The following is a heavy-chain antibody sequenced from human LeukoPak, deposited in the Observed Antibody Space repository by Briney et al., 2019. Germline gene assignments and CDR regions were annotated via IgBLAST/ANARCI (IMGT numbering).Heavy chain of an antibody. CDR1: GFTFSSYW. V-gene: IGHV3-7*01. D-gene: IGHD1-26*01. Sequence: GGSLRLSCAASGFTFSSYWMSWVRQAPGKGLEWVANIKQDGSEKYYVDSVKGRFPISRDNAKNSLYLQMNILRAEDTAVYYCARDFRGSYFLYYYYYMDVWGKGTTVTVSS. CDR3: ARDFRGSYFLYYYYYMDV. CDR2: IKQDGSEK. J-gene: IGHJ6*03.